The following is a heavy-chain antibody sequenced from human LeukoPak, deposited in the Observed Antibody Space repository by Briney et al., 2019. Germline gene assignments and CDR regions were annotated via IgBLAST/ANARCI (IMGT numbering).Heavy chain of an antibody. CDR3: ARLAPSNYYDSSGYADY. Sequence: GESLQISCKGSGYSFTSYWIGWVRPLPGKGLEWMGIIYPGDSDTRYSPSFQGQVTISADKSISTAYLQWSSLKASDTAMYYCARLAPSNYYDSSGYADYWGQGTLVTVSS. CDR2: IYPGDSDT. CDR1: GYSFTSYW. V-gene: IGHV5-51*01. J-gene: IGHJ4*02. D-gene: IGHD3-22*01.